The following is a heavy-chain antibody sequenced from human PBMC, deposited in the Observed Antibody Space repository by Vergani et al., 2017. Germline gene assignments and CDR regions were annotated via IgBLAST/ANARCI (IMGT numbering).Heavy chain of an antibody. D-gene: IGHD1-26*01. J-gene: IGHJ3*02. Sequence: EVQLVESGGGLVKPGGSLRLSCAASGFTFSSYSMNWVRQAPGKGLEWVSSISSSSSYIYYADSVKGRFTISRDNAKNSLYLQMNSLRAEDTAVYYCAREMSGSYYPDAFDIWGQGTMVTVSS. V-gene: IGHV3-21*01. CDR3: AREMSGSYYPDAFDI. CDR2: ISSSSSYI. CDR1: GFTFSSYS.